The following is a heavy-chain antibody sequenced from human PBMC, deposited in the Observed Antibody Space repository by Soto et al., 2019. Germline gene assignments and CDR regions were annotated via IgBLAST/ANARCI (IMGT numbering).Heavy chain of an antibody. CDR3: ASASSSGYYWQLDY. CDR2: ISSSSSYI. J-gene: IGHJ4*02. D-gene: IGHD3-22*01. CDR1: GFTFSSYS. V-gene: IGHV3-21*01. Sequence: EVQLVESGGGLVKPGGSLRLSCAASGFTFSSYSMNWVRQAPGKGLEWVSSISSSSSYIYYADSVKGRFTISRDNAKNSLYLQMKSLRAEDTAVYYCASASSSGYYWQLDYWGQGTLVTVSS.